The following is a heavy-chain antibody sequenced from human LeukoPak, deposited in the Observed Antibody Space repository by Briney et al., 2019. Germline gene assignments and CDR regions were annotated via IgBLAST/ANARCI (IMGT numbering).Heavy chain of an antibody. J-gene: IGHJ4*02. CDR1: GFTSSSYS. V-gene: IGHV3-48*04. CDR3: ASRIAARGYFDY. CDR2: ITSSSSTI. Sequence: GGSLRLSCAASGFTSSSYSMDWVRQAPGKGLEWVSYITSSSSTIYYADSVKGRFTISRDNAKNSLYLQMNSLRAEDTAVYYCASRIAARGYFDYWGQGTLVTVSS. D-gene: IGHD6-6*01.